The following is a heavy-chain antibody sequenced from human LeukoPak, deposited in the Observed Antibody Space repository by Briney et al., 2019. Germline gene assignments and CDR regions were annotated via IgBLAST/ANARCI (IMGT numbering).Heavy chain of an antibody. J-gene: IGHJ4*01. D-gene: IGHD2-2*01. CDR2: VSAYNGDA. V-gene: IGHV1-18*01. CDR3: AKTLPGRPFFDY. Sequence: RASVKVSCKASGYSFSTYAIAWVRQAPGQGLEGVGWVSAYNGDANYAQKVQGRVTMTTDTSTSTAYLELRSLRSDDTAVYYCAKTLPGRPFFDYWGQGTLVTVSS. CDR1: GYSFSTYA.